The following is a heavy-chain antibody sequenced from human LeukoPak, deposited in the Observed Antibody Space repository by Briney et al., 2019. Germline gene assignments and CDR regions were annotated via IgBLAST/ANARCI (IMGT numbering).Heavy chain of an antibody. D-gene: IGHD3/OR15-3a*01. CDR3: ARDGTDSLPLDY. Sequence: GGSLRLSCGASGFTFSSYWMYWVRQVPGKGLVWVLGTSTDESSIRYADSVKGRFTISRDNAKNTLYLQMNSLRVEDTAVYFCARDGTDSLPLDYWGQGTPVIVSS. V-gene: IGHV3-74*01. CDR1: GFTFSSYW. CDR2: TSTDESSI. J-gene: IGHJ4*02.